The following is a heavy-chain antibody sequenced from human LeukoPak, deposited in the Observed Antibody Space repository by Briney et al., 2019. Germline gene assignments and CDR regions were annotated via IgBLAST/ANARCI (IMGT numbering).Heavy chain of an antibody. CDR1: GFTVSSNS. D-gene: IGHD6-19*01. CDR3: ARGASVVAGNDNAFDI. V-gene: IGHV3-21*01. CDR2: ISTSSSYI. J-gene: IGHJ3*02. Sequence: GGSLGLSCTVSGFTVSSNSMSWVRQAPGKGLEWVSSISTSSSYIYYADSVKGRFTISRDNAKKSLYLQMNSLRADDTAVYYCARGASVVAGNDNAFDIWGQGTMVTVSS.